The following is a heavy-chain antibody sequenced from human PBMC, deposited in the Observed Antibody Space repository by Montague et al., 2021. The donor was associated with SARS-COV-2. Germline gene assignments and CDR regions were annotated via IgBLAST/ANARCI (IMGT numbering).Heavy chain of an antibody. D-gene: IGHD3-22*01. J-gene: IGHJ3*02. Sequence: TLSLTCTVSGGSISSGSYYRSWIRQPAGKGLEWIGCIYTSGSTNYNPSLKSRVTISVDTSKNQFSLKLSSVTAADTAVYYCARVPPYYYDSSGYYSGAFDIWGQGTMVTVSS. CDR3: ARVPPYYYDSSGYYSGAFDI. CDR1: GGSISSGSYY. CDR2: IYTSGST. V-gene: IGHV4-61*02.